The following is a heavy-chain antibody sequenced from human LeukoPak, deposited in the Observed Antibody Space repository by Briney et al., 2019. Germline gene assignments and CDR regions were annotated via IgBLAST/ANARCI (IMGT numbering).Heavy chain of an antibody. D-gene: IGHD2-2*02. CDR3: ARGYCSSNSCYTYNWFDP. Sequence: AASVKVSCKASGYTFTSYDINWVRQATGQGLEWMGWMNPNSGNTGYAQKFQGRVTMTRNASISTAYMELSSLRSEDTAVYYCARGYCSSNSCYTYNWFDPWGQGTLVTVSS. CDR2: MNPNSGNT. CDR1: GYTFTSYD. J-gene: IGHJ5*02. V-gene: IGHV1-8*01.